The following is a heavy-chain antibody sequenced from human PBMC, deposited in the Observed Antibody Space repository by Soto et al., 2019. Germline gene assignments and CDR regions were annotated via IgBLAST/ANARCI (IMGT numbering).Heavy chain of an antibody. CDR1: GYSFTSYW. CDR3: ARSNWRNKWVDYYYYGMDV. CDR2: IYPGDSDT. Sequence: GESLKISCKGSGYSFTSYWIGWVRQMPGKGLEWMGIIYPGDSDTRYSPSFQGQVTISADKSISTAYLQWSSLKASDTAMYYCARSNWRNKWVDYYYYGMDVWGQGTTVTVS. D-gene: IGHD1-1*01. J-gene: IGHJ6*02. V-gene: IGHV5-51*01.